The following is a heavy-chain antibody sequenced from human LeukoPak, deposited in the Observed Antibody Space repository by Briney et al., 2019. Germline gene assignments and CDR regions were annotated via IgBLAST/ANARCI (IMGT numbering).Heavy chain of an antibody. V-gene: IGHV1-18*01. J-gene: IGHJ4*02. Sequence: ASVKVSCKASGYTFTSYGISWVRQAPGQGLEWMGWISAYNGNTHYAQKLQGRVTMTTDTSTSTVYMELRSLRSDDTAVYYCARGSPPRRDYDSRGYYSYYFDYWGQGTLVTVSS. CDR2: ISAYNGNT. CDR3: ARGSPPRRDYDSRGYYSYYFDY. CDR1: GYTFTSYG. D-gene: IGHD3-22*01.